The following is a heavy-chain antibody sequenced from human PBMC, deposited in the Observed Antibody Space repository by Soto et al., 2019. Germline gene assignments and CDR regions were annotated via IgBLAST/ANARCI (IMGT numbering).Heavy chain of an antibody. CDR1: GGSISSSSYY. D-gene: IGHD3-3*01. J-gene: IGHJ5*02. CDR2: IYYSGST. CDR3: ARRRRDYDFWSGYYLGGFDP. V-gene: IGHV4-39*01. Sequence: QLQLQESGPGLVKPSETLSLTFTVAGGSISSSSYYWVWIRQPPGKGLEWIGSIYYSGSTYYNPSLKSRVTISVDTSKNQFSLKLSSVTAADTAVYYCARRRRDYDFWSGYYLGGFDPWGQGTLVTVSS.